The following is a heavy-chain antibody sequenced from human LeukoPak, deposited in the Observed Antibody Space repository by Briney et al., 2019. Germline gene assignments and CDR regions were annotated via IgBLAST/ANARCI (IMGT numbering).Heavy chain of an antibody. V-gene: IGHV4-61*01. CDR3: ARVLSDADAFDI. CDR2: IYYSGST. CDR1: GGSVSSGSYY. J-gene: IGHJ3*02. Sequence: PSETLSLTCTVSGGSVSSGSYYWSWLRQPPGKGLEWIGYIYYSGSTNYNPSLKSRVTISVDTSKNQFSLKLSSVTAADTAVYYCARVLSDADAFDIWGQGTMVTVSS.